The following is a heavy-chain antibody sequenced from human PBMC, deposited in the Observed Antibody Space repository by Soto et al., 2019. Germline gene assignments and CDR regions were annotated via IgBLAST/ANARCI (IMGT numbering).Heavy chain of an antibody. V-gene: IGHV3-23*01. D-gene: IGHD3-9*01. CDR2: ISGSGGST. Sequence: HPGGSLRLSCAASGFTFSSYAMSWVRQAPGKGLEWVSAISGSGGSTYYADSVKGRFTTSRDNSKNTLYLQMNSLRAEDTAVYYCANSWPERDPFNYDILTGYRDYWGQGPLVTVSS. CDR1: GFTFSSYA. CDR3: ANSWPERDPFNYDILTGYRDY. J-gene: IGHJ4*02.